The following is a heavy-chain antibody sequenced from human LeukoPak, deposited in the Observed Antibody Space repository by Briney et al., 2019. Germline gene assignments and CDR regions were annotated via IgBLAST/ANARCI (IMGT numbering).Heavy chain of an antibody. Sequence: GGSLRLSCAASGFTFSSYEMNWVRQAPGKGLEWVSYISSSGSTIYYADSVKGRFTISRDNAKNTLYLQMNSLRAEDTAVYYCAKDRAKWFGELLPNFDYWGQGTLVTVSS. V-gene: IGHV3-48*03. CDR3: AKDRAKWFGELLPNFDY. D-gene: IGHD3-10*01. CDR1: GFTFSSYE. J-gene: IGHJ4*02. CDR2: ISSSGSTI.